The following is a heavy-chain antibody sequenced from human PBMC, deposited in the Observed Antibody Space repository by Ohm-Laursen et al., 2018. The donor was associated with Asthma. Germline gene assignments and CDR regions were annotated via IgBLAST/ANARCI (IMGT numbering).Heavy chain of an antibody. D-gene: IGHD6-6*01. Sequence: SLRLSCAASGFTFSNYAIHWVRQAPGKGLEWVAVISDDGRNKYYADSVKGRFTISRDSSKNTLYLQMNSLRAEDTAVYYCVRDGGIAARHYFGMDVWGQGTTVTVSS. J-gene: IGHJ6*02. V-gene: IGHV3-30*14. CDR1: GFTFSNYA. CDR2: ISDDGRNK. CDR3: VRDGGIAARHYFGMDV.